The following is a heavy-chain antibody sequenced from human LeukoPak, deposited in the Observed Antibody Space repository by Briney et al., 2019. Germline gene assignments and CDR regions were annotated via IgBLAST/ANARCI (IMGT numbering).Heavy chain of an antibody. Sequence: SETLSLTCAVYGGSFSGYYWSWIRQPPGKGLEWICEINHSGSTNYNPSLKSRVIISVATSKNLFSLNMSSVTAADTAVSYCARVKVGTVAAGASLYYYGMDVWGQGTTVTVSS. J-gene: IGHJ6*02. V-gene: IGHV4-34*01. D-gene: IGHD6-13*01. CDR2: INHSGST. CDR1: GGSFSGYY. CDR3: ARVKVGTVAAGASLYYYGMDV.